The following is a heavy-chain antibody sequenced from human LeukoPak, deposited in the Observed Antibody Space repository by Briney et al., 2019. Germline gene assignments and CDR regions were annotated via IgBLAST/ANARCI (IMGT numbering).Heavy chain of an antibody. V-gene: IGHV3-48*01. CDR1: GFTFSSYE. J-gene: IGHJ5*02. CDR3: ARSGGWYA. CDR2: ISSSSSTI. Sequence: GGSLRLSCAASGFTFSSYEMNWVRQAPGKGLEWVSYISSSSSTIYYADSVKGRFTISRDNAKNSLYLQMNSLRAEDTAVYYCARSGGWYAWGQGTLVTVSS. D-gene: IGHD6-19*01.